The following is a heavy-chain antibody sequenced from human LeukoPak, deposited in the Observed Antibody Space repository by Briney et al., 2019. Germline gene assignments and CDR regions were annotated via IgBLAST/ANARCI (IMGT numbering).Heavy chain of an antibody. Sequence: GGSLRLSCAASGFTFSSYNMNWVRQAPGKGLEWVSSITSSSSYIYYVDSVKGRFTISRDNAKNSLYLQMNSLRAEDTAVYYCARRLQGLDYWGQGTLVTVSS. CDR3: ARRLQGLDY. CDR2: ITSSSSYI. J-gene: IGHJ4*02. CDR1: GFTFSSYN. D-gene: IGHD5-24*01. V-gene: IGHV3-21*01.